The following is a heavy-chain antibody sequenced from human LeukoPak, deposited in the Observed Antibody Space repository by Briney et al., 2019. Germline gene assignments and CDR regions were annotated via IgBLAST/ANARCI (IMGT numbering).Heavy chain of an antibody. CDR2: IYYSGST. Sequence: SETLSLTCTVSGGSISSGDYYWSWIRQPPGKGLEWIGYIYYSGSTYYNPSLKSRVTISVDTSKNQFSLKLSSVTAADTAVYYCARVRSASSGETFDYWGQGTLVTVSS. J-gene: IGHJ4*02. CDR1: GGSISSGDYY. V-gene: IGHV4-30-4*08. D-gene: IGHD3-10*01. CDR3: ARVRSASSGETFDY.